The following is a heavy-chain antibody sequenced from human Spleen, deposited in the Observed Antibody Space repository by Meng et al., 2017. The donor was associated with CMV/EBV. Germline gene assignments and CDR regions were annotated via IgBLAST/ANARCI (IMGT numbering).Heavy chain of an antibody. D-gene: IGHD5-18*01. J-gene: IGHJ4*02. CDR1: EYTFSSYF. V-gene: IGHV1-46*01. CDR2: ISPSGGNT. CDR3: AREGGYSYDYDY. Sequence: ASVKVSCKASEYTFSSYFIHWVRKAPGQGLEWMGIISPSGGNTTYAQNFQGRVAMTRDTSTRTVYMELSSLRSEDTAVYYCAREGGYSYDYDYWGQGTLVTVSS.